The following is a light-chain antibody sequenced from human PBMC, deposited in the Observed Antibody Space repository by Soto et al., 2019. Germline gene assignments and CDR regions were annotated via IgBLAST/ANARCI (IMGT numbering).Light chain of an antibody. CDR2: EVT. J-gene: IGLJ1*01. V-gene: IGLV2-8*01. Sequence: QSALTQPPSASGSPGQSVTISCTGTSSDVGGYNYVSWYQQHPGKAPKLMIYEVTKRPSGVPDRFSGSKSGNTASLTVSGLQAEDEADYYCSSYAGSNKFVVATGTKLTVL. CDR3: SSYAGSNKFV. CDR1: SSDVGGYNY.